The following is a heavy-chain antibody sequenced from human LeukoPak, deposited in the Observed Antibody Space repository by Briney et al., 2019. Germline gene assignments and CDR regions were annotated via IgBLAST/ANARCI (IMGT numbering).Heavy chain of an antibody. CDR2: INSDGSST. CDR1: GFTFSSYW. V-gene: IGHV3-74*01. D-gene: IGHD3/OR15-3a*01. Sequence: GGSLRLSCAASGFTFSSYWMHWVRQAPGKGLVWVSRINSDGSSTSYADSVKGRFTISRDNAKNTLYLQMNSLRAEDTAVYYCAKPPSRDFWTPPGYWGQGTLVTVSS. J-gene: IGHJ4*02. CDR3: AKPPSRDFWTPPGY.